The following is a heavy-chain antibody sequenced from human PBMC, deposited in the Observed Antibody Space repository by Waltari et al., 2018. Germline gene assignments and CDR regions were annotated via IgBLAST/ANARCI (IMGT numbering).Heavy chain of an antibody. J-gene: IGHJ4*02. CDR2: ISRGGTNM. V-gene: IGHV3-48*03. Sequence: EVQLVESGGGLVQPGGSLRLSCAASGFTFSSYEMNWVRQAPGKGLVWVLYISRGGTNMFYAESVKGRFTISRDNAKNSLYLHMNSLRVEDTAVYYCARERSVTGKGNLDYWGQGTLVTVSS. CDR1: GFTFSSYE. CDR3: ARERSVTGKGNLDY. D-gene: IGHD3-10*01.